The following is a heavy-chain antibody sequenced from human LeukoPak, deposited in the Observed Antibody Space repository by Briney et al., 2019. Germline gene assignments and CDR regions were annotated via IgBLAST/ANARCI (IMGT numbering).Heavy chain of an antibody. CDR1: GYTFTGYY. J-gene: IGHJ4*02. CDR2: INPNSGGT. Sequence: ASVKVSCKASGYTFTGYYMHWVRQAPGQWLEWMGWINPNSGGTNYAQKFQGRVTMTRDTSISTAYMELSRLRSDDTAVYYCAKAPFCSGGSCYKTFDYWGQGTLVTVSS. CDR3: AKAPFCSGGSCYKTFDY. D-gene: IGHD2-15*01. V-gene: IGHV1-2*02.